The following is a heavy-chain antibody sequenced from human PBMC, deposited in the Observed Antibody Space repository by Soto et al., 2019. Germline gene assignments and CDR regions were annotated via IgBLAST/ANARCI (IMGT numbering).Heavy chain of an antibody. V-gene: IGHV4-59*02. D-gene: IGHD6-25*01. Sequence: QVQLQESGPRILKPSETMSLTCVVSGDSVSRSYWSWIRQSPGKGLEWIGLNYYMGSADYNPSLKSRATISLDTSKNLLSLNLTSVTAADTAVYFCARATSYTDSGFDSWGQGTLVTVSS. CDR3: ARATSYTDSGFDS. J-gene: IGHJ4*02. CDR2: NYYMGSA. CDR1: GDSVSRSY.